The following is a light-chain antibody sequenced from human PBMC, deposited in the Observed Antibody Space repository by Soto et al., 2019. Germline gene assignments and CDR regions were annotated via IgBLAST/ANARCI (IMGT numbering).Light chain of an antibody. J-gene: IGLJ2*01. Sequence: SYELTQPPSVSVAPGQTARITCGGNRIGSKSVHWFQQKPGQAPVLVVHDDSDRPSGIPERFSGSNSGGTATLTISRVEAGDEADYYCQVWDSRDDHRVFGGGTKLNVL. CDR3: QVWDSRDDHRV. CDR1: RIGSKS. CDR2: DDS. V-gene: IGLV3-21*02.